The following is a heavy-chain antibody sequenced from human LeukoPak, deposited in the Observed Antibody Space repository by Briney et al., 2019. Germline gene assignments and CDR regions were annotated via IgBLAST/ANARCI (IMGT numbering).Heavy chain of an antibody. Sequence: GASVKVSCKASGYTFTSYGISWVRQAPGQGPEWMGWISAYNGNTNYAQKLQGRVTMTTDTSTSTAYMGLRSLGSDDTAGYYCAVTALTLPFDYWGQGTLVTVPS. D-gene: IGHD2-21*02. V-gene: IGHV1-18*01. J-gene: IGHJ4*02. CDR3: AVTALTLPFDY. CDR2: ISAYNGNT. CDR1: GYTFTSYG.